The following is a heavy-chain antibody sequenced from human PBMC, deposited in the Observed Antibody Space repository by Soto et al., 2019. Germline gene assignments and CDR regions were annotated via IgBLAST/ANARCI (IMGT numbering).Heavy chain of an antibody. J-gene: IGHJ4*02. CDR2: IYSGGST. V-gene: IGHV3-53*01. Sequence: PGGSLRLSCVASGFTVSSNYMSWVRQAPGKGLEWVSVIYSGGSTYYADSVKGRFTISRDNSKNTLYLQMNSLRAEDTAVYYYAKVDYYDSSGYSDFDYWGQGTLVTVSS. CDR1: GFTVSSNY. D-gene: IGHD3-22*01. CDR3: AKVDYYDSSGYSDFDY.